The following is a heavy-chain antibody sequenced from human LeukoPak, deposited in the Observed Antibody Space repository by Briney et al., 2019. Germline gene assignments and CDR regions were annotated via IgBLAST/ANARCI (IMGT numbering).Heavy chain of an antibody. CDR2: IIPIFGTA. V-gene: IGHV1-69*13. D-gene: IGHD1-26*01. J-gene: IGHJ5*02. Sequence: SVKVSCKASGGTFSSYAISWVRQAPGQGLEWMGGIIPIFGTANYAQKFQGRVTITADESTSTAYMELSSLRSEDTAVYYCARWKWELPHRFDPWGQGTLVTVSS. CDR1: GGTFSSYA. CDR3: ARWKWELPHRFDP.